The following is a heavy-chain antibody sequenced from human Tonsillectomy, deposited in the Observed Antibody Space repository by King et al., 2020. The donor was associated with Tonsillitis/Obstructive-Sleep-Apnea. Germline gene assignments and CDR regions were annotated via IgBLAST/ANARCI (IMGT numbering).Heavy chain of an antibody. CDR1: GFTFSSYG. D-gene: IGHD2-2*03. J-gene: IGHJ3*02. V-gene: IGHV3-33*01. Sequence: VQLVESGGGVVQPGRSLRLSCAVSGFTFSSYGMHWVRQAPGKGLEWVAVIWYDGSNKYYADSVKGRFTISRENSKNTLYLQMNSLRAEDTAVYYCARDGYCSSTSCYVRAFDIWGQGTMVTVSS. CDR3: ARDGYCSSTSCYVRAFDI. CDR2: IWYDGSNK.